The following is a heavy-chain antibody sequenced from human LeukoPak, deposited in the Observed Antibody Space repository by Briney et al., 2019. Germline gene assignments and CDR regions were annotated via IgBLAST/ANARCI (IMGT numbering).Heavy chain of an antibody. V-gene: IGHV4-38-2*02. CDR2: IYHSGST. D-gene: IGHD2-2*01. J-gene: IGHJ3*02. CDR1: GYSISSGYY. CDR3: ARGVVPAANDAFDI. Sequence: SETLSPTCTVSGYSISSGYYWGWIRQPPGKGLEWIGSIYHSGSTYYNPSLKSRVTISVDTSKNQFSLKLSSVTAADTAVYYCARGVVPAANDAFDIWGQGTMVTVSS.